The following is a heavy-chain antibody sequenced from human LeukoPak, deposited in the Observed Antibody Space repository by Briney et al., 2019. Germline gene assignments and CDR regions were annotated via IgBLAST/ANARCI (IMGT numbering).Heavy chain of an antibody. V-gene: IGHV3-23*01. Sequence: GGSLRLSCAASGFTFSSYAMFWVRQAPGQGLAWVSAVSGTTGSTYYADSVKGRFTISRDNSKNTVYLQMDSLRVDDTAVYYCATPAYRDRGGFEYWGQGTLVTVSS. J-gene: IGHJ4*02. D-gene: IGHD1-26*01. CDR1: GFTFSSYA. CDR3: ATPAYRDRGGFEY. CDR2: VSGTTGST.